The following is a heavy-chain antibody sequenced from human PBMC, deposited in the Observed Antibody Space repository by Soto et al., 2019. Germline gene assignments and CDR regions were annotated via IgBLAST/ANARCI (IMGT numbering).Heavy chain of an antibody. V-gene: IGHV1-18*01. CDR3: ARDITKSSSWPYDFDY. D-gene: IGHD6-13*01. J-gene: IGHJ4*02. CDR1: GYTFTTYG. CDR2: ISAYSGST. Sequence: QVQLVQSGAEVKKPGASVKVSCKASGYTFTTYGISWVRQAPGQGLEWMGWISAYSGSTKFAQKLQGRVTMTTDTSTTTAYMELRSLTSDDTAVYYCARDITKSSSWPYDFDYWGQGTLVTVSS.